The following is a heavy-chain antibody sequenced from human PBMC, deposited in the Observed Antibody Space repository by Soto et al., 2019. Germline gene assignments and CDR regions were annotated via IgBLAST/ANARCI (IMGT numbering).Heavy chain of an antibody. CDR3: ATSTGWPGFDF. J-gene: IGHJ4*02. V-gene: IGHV4-59*08. D-gene: IGHD2-8*02. CDR2: MHYSGNT. CDR1: GVSISRYY. Sequence: SETLSLTCSVSGVSISRYYCSWVRQPPGKGLEWIGHMHYSGNTRYNPSLKSRATVSLDTSKNQFSLKLSSVTAADTAVYYCATSTGWPGFDFWGQGTLVTVSS.